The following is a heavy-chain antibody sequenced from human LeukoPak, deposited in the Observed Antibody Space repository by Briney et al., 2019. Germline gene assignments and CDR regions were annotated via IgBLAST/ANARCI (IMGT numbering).Heavy chain of an antibody. CDR1: GFTFDDYA. V-gene: IGHV3-9*01. CDR2: ISWNSGSI. D-gene: IGHD2-2*01. Sequence: GGSLRLSCAASGFTFDDYAMHWVRQAPGKGLEWVSGISWNSGSIGYADSVKGRFTISRDNAKNSLYLQMNSLRAEDTALYYCAKGDQPLLGYFDYWGQGTLVTVSS. J-gene: IGHJ4*02. CDR3: AKGDQPLLGYFDY.